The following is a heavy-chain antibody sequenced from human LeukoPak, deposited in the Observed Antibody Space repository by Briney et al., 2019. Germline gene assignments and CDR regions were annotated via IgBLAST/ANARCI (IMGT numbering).Heavy chain of an antibody. V-gene: IGHV3-48*04. CDR1: GFTFSSYS. CDR3: ASRPPSETYFAVFDY. CDR2: ISSSSSTI. J-gene: IGHJ4*02. D-gene: IGHD1-26*01. Sequence: GGSLRLSCAASGFTFSSYSMNWVRQAPGKGLEWVSYISSSSSTIYYADSVKGRFTISRDNAKNSLYLQMNSLRAEDAAVYYCASRPPSETYFAVFDYWGQGTLVTVSS.